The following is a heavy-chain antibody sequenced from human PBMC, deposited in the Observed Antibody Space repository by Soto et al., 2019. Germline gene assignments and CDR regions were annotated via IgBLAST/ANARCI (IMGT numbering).Heavy chain of an antibody. CDR3: TKVLALPPNDAFDI. D-gene: IGHD3-3*02. V-gene: IGHV3-15*01. CDR1: GFNFNVAW. J-gene: IGHJ3*02. Sequence: EGQLLESGGRLVEPGGSLRLSCAASGFNFNVAWKNWVRHAPGKGLEWLGRIKSKGGGETTEYVAFVKGRFTISRDDSKNTLYLQMNSLKSEDTAVYYCTKVLALPPNDAFDIWGQGTMVTVSS. CDR2: IKSKGGGETT.